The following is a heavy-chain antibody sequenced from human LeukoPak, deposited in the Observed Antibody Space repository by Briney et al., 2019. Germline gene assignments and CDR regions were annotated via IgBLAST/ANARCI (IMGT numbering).Heavy chain of an antibody. CDR1: GFTFSSYA. D-gene: IGHD5-18*01. Sequence: GRSLRLSCAASGFTFSSYAMHWVRQAPGKGLEWVAVISYDGSNKYYADSVKGRFTISRDNSKNTLYLQMNSLRAEDTAVYYCARGRGYRYGYRAFDIWGQGTMVTVSS. V-gene: IGHV3-30*04. J-gene: IGHJ3*02. CDR3: ARGRGYRYGYRAFDI. CDR2: ISYDGSNK.